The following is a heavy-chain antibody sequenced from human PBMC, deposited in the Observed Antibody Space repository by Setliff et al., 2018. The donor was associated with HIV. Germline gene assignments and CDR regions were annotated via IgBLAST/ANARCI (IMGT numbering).Heavy chain of an antibody. V-gene: IGHV3-48*03. D-gene: IGHD3-3*01. Sequence: HPGGSLRLSCAASGFIFSSYEMNWVRQAPGKGLEWVSYSSSSGYSTNYADSVKGRFTMSRDNAKNLLYLQMTSLRAEDTAIYYCTKAWGSGYPSFESALMFDVWGQGTLVTVSS. CDR3: TKAWGSGYPSFESALMFDV. J-gene: IGHJ4*02. CDR2: SSSSGYST. CDR1: GFIFSSYE.